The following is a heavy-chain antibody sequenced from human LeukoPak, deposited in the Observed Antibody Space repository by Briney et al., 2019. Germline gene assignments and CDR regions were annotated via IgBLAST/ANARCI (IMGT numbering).Heavy chain of an antibody. Sequence: GASVKVSCKASGYTFTSYGISWVRQAPGQGLEWMGWISAYNGNTNYAQKLQGRVTMTTDTSTSTAYMELRSLRSDDTAVYYCARDYSRPLGPQGEAFDIWGQGTMVTVSS. CDR2: ISAYNGNT. CDR3: ARDYSRPLGPQGEAFDI. D-gene: IGHD2-21*01. V-gene: IGHV1-18*01. CDR1: GYTFTSYG. J-gene: IGHJ3*02.